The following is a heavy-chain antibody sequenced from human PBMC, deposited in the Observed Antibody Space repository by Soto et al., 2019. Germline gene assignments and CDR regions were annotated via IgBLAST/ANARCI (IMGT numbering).Heavy chain of an antibody. J-gene: IGHJ3*02. Sequence: GGSLRLSCAASGFTFSSYSMNWVRQAQGKGLEWVSYISSSSSTIYYADSVKGRFTISRDNAKNSLYLQMNSLRDEDTAVYYCARAGGIAAAGTRVDAFDIWGQGTMVTVSS. D-gene: IGHD6-13*01. CDR2: ISSSSSTI. V-gene: IGHV3-48*02. CDR3: ARAGGIAAAGTRVDAFDI. CDR1: GFTFSSYS.